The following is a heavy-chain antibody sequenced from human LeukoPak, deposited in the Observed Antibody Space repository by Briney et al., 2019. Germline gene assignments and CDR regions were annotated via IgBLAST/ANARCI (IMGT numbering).Heavy chain of an antibody. CDR1: GYTFTGYY. V-gene: IGHV1-2*02. Sequence: ASVKVSCKASGYTFTGYYMHWVRQAPGQGLEWMGWINPNSGGTNYAQKFQGRVTMTRDTSISTVYMELSSLRSEDTALYYCARGADPDSSDYWGQGTLVTVSS. CDR3: ARGADPDSSDY. CDR2: INPNSGGT. J-gene: IGHJ4*02. D-gene: IGHD3-22*01.